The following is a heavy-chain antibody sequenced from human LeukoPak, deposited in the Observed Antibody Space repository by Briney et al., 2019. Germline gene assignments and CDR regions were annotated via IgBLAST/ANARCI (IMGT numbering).Heavy chain of an antibody. CDR3: ARHIAAPPRDAFDI. J-gene: IGHJ3*02. CDR2: IYYSGST. Sequence: PSETLSLTCTVSGGSISSYYWSWIRQPPVKGLEWIGYIYYSGSTNYNPSLKSRVTISVDTSKNQFSLKLSSVTAADTAVYYCARHIAAPPRDAFDIWGQGTMVTVSS. D-gene: IGHD6-6*01. CDR1: GGSISSYY. V-gene: IGHV4-59*08.